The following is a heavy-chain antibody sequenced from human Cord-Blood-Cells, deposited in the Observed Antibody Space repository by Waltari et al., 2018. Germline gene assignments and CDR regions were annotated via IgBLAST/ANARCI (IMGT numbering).Heavy chain of an antibody. CDR3: ARDFQRYGIVGATGAFDI. CDR1: GGSISSYY. Sequence: QVQLQESGPGLVKPSETLSLTCPVSGGSISSYYWSWLRQPPGKGLEWIGYIYYSGRTSYNPTHKRRVTISVDTSKNQFYLKLSSVTAADTAVYYCARDFQRYGIVGATGAFDIWGQGTMVTVSS. J-gene: IGHJ3*02. CDR2: IYYSGRT. D-gene: IGHD1-26*01. V-gene: IGHV4-59*01.